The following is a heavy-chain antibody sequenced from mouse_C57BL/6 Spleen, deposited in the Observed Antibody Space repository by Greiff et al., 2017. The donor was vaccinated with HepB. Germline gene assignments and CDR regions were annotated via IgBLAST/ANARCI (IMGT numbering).Heavy chain of an antibody. CDR1: GYTFTSYW. D-gene: IGHD1-1*01. CDR3: AITTVVATKYFDV. Sequence: QVQLQQPGAELVKPGASVKVSCKASGYTFTSYWMHWVKQRPGQGLEWIGRIHPSDSVTNYNQKFKGKATLTVDKSSSTAYMQLSSLTSEDSAVYYCAITTVVATKYFDVWGTGTTVTVSS. CDR2: IHPSDSVT. J-gene: IGHJ1*03. V-gene: IGHV1-74*01.